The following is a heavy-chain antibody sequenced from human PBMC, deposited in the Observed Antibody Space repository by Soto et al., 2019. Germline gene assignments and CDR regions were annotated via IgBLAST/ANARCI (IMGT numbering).Heavy chain of an antibody. CDR1: GGSISSYY. Sequence: SETLSLTCTVSGGSISSYYWSWIRQPPGKGLEWIGYIYYSGSTNYNPSLKSRVTISVDTSKNQFSLKLSSVTAADTAVYYCVRRSPEDAFDIWGQGTMVTVSS. CDR3: VRRSPEDAFDI. V-gene: IGHV4-59*01. CDR2: IYYSGST. J-gene: IGHJ3*02.